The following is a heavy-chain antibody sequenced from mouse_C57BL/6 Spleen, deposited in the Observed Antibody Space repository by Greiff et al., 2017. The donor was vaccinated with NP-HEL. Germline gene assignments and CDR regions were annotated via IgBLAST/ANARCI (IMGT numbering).Heavy chain of an antibody. D-gene: IGHD2-1*01. CDR3: GSGDYGNTDY. J-gene: IGHJ2*01. Sequence: EVQLQQSGPELVKPGASVKMSCKASGYTFTDYNMHWVKQSHGKSLEWIGYINPNNGGTSYNQKFKGKATLTVNKSSSTAYMELRSLTSEDSAVYYCGSGDYGNTDYWGQGTTLTVSS. CDR2: INPNNGGT. CDR1: GYTFTDYN. V-gene: IGHV1-22*01.